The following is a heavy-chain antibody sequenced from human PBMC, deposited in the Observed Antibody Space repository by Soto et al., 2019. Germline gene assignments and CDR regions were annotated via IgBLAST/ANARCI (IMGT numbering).Heavy chain of an antibody. CDR1: GGSISSYY. V-gene: IGHV4-59*01. CDR2: IYYSGST. Sequence: QVQLQESGPGLVKPSETLSLTCTVSGGSISSYYWSWIRQPPGKGLEWIGYIYYSGSTNYNPSLKSRVTISVDTSKNQFSLKLSSVTAADTAVYYRARAKNSGTPYYFDYWGQGTLVTVSS. J-gene: IGHJ4*02. CDR3: ARAKNSGTPYYFDY. D-gene: IGHD6-13*01.